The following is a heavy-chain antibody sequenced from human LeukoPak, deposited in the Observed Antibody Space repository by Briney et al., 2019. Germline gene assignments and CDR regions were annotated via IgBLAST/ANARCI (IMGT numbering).Heavy chain of an antibody. J-gene: IGHJ4*02. CDR3: ASDQRGYYDSSGPAADY. Sequence: SVKVSCKASGGTFSSYAISWVRQAPGQGLEWMGRIIPILGIASYAQKFQGRVTITADKSTSTAYMELSSLRSEDTAVYYCASDQRGYYDSSGPAADYWGQGTLVTVSS. CDR2: IIPILGIA. D-gene: IGHD3-22*01. CDR1: GGTFSSYA. V-gene: IGHV1-69*04.